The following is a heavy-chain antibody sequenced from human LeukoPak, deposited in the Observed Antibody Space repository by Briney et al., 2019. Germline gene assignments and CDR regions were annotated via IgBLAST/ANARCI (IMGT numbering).Heavy chain of an antibody. CDR2: FDPEDGET. J-gene: IGHJ1*01. Sequence: GASVKVSCKVSGYILTELSMHWVRQAPGKGLEWMGGFDPEDGETIYAQKFQGRITMTEDTSTDTAYMELSSLRSEDTAVYYCATHSSGYHYVNPLWQHWGQGTLVTVSS. D-gene: IGHD3-22*01. CDR1: GYILTELS. V-gene: IGHV1-24*01. CDR3: ATHSSGYHYVNPLWQH.